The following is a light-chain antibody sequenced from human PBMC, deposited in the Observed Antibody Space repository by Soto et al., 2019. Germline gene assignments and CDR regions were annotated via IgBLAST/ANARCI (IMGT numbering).Light chain of an antibody. CDR2: DAS. CDR1: QSISRW. J-gene: IGKJ1*01. V-gene: IGKV1-5*01. Sequence: DIQMTQSPSTLSASVGDRVTITCRASQSISRWLAWYQQKPGEAPKVLIYDASTLQSGVPSRFSGSGSRTESTITVSSPQPEDYTTYYSQQYGRYSRTFGQGTKGEI. CDR3: QQYGRYSRT.